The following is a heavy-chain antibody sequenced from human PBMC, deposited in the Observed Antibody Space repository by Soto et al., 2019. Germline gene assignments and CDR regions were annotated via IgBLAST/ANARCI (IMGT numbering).Heavy chain of an antibody. J-gene: IGHJ6*03. D-gene: IGHD3-3*01. Sequence: PGGSLRLSCAASGFTFSSYAMSWVRQAPGKGLEWVSAIGGSGGITYYADSVKGRFTISRDNSKNTLYLQMNSLRAEDTAVYYCANEPWSGYPYYYYMDVWGKGTTVTVSS. V-gene: IGHV3-23*01. CDR1: GFTFSSYA. CDR2: IGGSGGIT. CDR3: ANEPWSGYPYYYYMDV.